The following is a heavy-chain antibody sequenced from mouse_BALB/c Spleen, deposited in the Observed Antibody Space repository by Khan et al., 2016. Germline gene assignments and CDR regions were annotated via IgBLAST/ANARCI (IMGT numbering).Heavy chain of an antibody. J-gene: IGHJ4*01. D-gene: IGHD1-1*01. Sequence: VQLKESGPSLVKPSQTLSLTCSVTGDSITSGYWNWIRKFPGNKLEYMGYISHSGSTYYNPSLKSRISITRDTSKNQYYLQLNSVTTEDSATYXCASYDGSAYVGGMDYWGQGTLVTVSS. V-gene: IGHV3-8*02. CDR3: ASYDGSAYVGGMDY. CDR1: GDSITSGY. CDR2: ISHSGST.